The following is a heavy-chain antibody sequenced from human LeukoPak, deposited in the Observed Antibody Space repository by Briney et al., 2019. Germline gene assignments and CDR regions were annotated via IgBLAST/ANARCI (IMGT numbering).Heavy chain of an antibody. D-gene: IGHD1-26*01. CDR2: ISNSGDT. V-gene: IGHV4-31*03. CDR1: GASISSGHYY. Sequence: SETLSLTCTVSGASISSGHYYWTWIRQRPGEGLEWIGLISNSGDTYYNPSLKSRVTISIEMSKHQFSLRLTSVTAADTALYYCGRDRVYSGSSATDYWGQGTLVTVSS. J-gene: IGHJ4*02. CDR3: GRDRVYSGSSATDY.